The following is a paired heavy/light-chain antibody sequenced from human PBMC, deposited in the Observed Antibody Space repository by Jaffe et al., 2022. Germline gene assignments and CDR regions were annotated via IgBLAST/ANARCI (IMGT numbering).Heavy chain of an antibody. CDR3: ARDFDCSGGFCSPEGDAFDI. Sequence: EVQVVESGGGLVQPGGSLRLSCAPSGFTFSNYWMHWVRQAPGKGLVWVSRISDDGRTTTYADSVRGRFTISRDNAKNTLNLQMNSLRAEDTAVYYCARDFDCSGGFCSPEGDAFDIWGQGTMVTVSS. CDR1: GFTFSNYW. CDR2: ISDDGRTT. D-gene: IGHD2-15*01. V-gene: IGHV3-74*01. J-gene: IGHJ3*02.
Light chain of an antibody. Sequence: DIQMTQSPSSLSASVGDRVTITCRASQSISNYLNWYQQKPGKAPKLLIYAASSLQSGVPSRFSGSGSGTDFTLTISSLQPADFATYYCQQSSSVPATFGQGTKVEMK. CDR2: AAS. J-gene: IGKJ1*01. CDR1: QSISNY. V-gene: IGKV1-39*01. CDR3: QQSSSVPAT.